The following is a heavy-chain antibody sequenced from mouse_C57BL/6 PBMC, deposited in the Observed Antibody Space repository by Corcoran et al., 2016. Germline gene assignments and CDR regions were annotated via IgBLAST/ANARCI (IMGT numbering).Heavy chain of an antibody. CDR1: GYTFTEYP. CDR2: IYTDTGEQ. D-gene: IGHD1-1*01. Sequence: QIQLVQSGPELKKPGETVKISCKAYGYTFTEYPMHWVKQAPGKGFKWMGMIYTDTGEQTYAEEFKGRVAFSLETSASTAYLQINNFKNEDTATYFGVREVYYDGRRGWYFDVGGTGTTVTVSS. V-gene: IGHV9-1*01. J-gene: IGHJ1*03. CDR3: VREVYYDGRRGWYFDV.